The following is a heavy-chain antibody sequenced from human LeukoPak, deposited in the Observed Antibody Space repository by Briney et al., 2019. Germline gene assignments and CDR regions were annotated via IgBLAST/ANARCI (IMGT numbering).Heavy chain of an antibody. CDR2: INPSGGST. J-gene: IGHJ4*02. Sequence: ASVKVSCKASGYTFTSYYMHWVRQAPGQGLEWMGIINPSGGSTSYAQKFQGRVTMTRDTSTSTVYMELSSLRSEDTAVYYCARDWTQVPGIAVAGPQYYFDYWGQGTLVTVSS. CDR3: ARDWTQVPGIAVAGPQYYFDY. D-gene: IGHD6-19*01. CDR1: GYTFTSYY. V-gene: IGHV1-46*01.